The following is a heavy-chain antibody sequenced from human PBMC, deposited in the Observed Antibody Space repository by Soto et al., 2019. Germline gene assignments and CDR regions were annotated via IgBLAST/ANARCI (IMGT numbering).Heavy chain of an antibody. D-gene: IGHD5-18*01. CDR2: ISYDGSNK. J-gene: IGHJ5*02. V-gene: IGHV3-30*18. CDR3: AKGKRYSYGGRFDP. Sequence: QVQLVESGGGVVQPGRSLRLSCAASGFTFSSYGMHWVRQAPGKGLEWVAVISYDGSNKYYADSVKGRFTISRDNSKNTLYLQMNSLGAEDTAVYYCAKGKRYSYGGRFDPWGQGTLVTVSS. CDR1: GFTFSSYG.